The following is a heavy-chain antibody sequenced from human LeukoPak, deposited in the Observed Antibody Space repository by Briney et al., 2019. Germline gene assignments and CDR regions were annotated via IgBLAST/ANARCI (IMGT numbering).Heavy chain of an antibody. V-gene: IGHV3-66*02. CDR1: GFSVSGYY. CDR3: ARGFFNFED. Sequence: GGSLRLSCAASGFSVSGYYMSWVRQAPGRGLEWVSVIYSGGDTSYADSVKGRFTVSRGNAKNTVDLYMNGLRPEDTAFYYCARGFFNFEDWGRGTLVTVSS. D-gene: IGHD3-3*01. CDR2: IYSGGDT. J-gene: IGHJ4*02.